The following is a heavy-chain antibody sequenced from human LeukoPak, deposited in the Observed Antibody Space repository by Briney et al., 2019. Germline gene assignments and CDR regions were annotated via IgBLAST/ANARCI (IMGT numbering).Heavy chain of an antibody. Sequence: PSETLSLTCTVSGGSVSSYFWSWIRQPPGKGLEWIGYISYSESTNYNPSLKSRVTISLDTSKNQFSLKLSSVTAADTAVYYCARGGSSGWSWDYWGQGTLVTVSS. V-gene: IGHV4-59*02. J-gene: IGHJ4*02. CDR3: ARGGSSGWSWDY. CDR1: GGSVSSYF. CDR2: ISYSEST. D-gene: IGHD6-19*01.